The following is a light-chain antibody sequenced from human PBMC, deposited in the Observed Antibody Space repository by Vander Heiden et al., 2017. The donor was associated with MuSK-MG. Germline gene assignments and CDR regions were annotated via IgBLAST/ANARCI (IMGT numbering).Light chain of an antibody. CDR3: QQSYGTPL. J-gene: IGKJ3*01. Sequence: DFQMTQSPSSLSASIGDRVTITCRASQRMSTSLHWYQHKPGKAPRLLIYRASTLQSGVPSRFSGSGSGTEFNLTISGLQSEDFATYYCQQSYGTPLFGPGTKVDVK. V-gene: IGKV1-39*01. CDR1: QRMSTS. CDR2: RAS.